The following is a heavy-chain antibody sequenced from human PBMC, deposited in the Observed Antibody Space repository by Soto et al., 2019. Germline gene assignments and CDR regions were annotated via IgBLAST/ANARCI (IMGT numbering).Heavy chain of an antibody. CDR2: ISSSSSTI. Sequence: GGSLRLSCAASGFTFSSYSMNWVRQAPGKGLEWVSYISSSSSTIYYADSVKGRFTISRDNAKNSLYLQMNSLRAEATAVYYCARDGVLAAMGGPNWFDPWGQGTLVTVSS. CDR3: ARDGVLAAMGGPNWFDP. J-gene: IGHJ5*02. D-gene: IGHD2-2*01. V-gene: IGHV3-48*01. CDR1: GFTFSSYS.